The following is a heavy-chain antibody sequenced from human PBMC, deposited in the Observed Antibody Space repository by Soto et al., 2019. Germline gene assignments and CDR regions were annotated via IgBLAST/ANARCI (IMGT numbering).Heavy chain of an antibody. CDR2: IWYDGSNK. CDR3: ARDPCGFVGYSYVSPCGYFDY. V-gene: IGHV3-33*01. D-gene: IGHD5-18*01. J-gene: IGHJ4*02. Sequence: GGSLRLSCAASGFTFSSYGMHWVRQAPGKGLEWVAVIWYDGSNKYYADSVKGRFTISRDNSKNTLYLQMNSLRAEDTAVYYCARDPCGFVGYSYVSPCGYFDYWGQGTLVTVSS. CDR1: GFTFSSYG.